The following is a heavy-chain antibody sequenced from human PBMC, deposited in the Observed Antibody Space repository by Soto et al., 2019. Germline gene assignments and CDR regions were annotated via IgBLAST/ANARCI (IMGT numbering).Heavy chain of an antibody. V-gene: IGHV3-7*01. Sequence: GGSLRLSCAASGFTFSSYWMSWVRQAPGKGLEWVANIKQDGSEKYYVDSVKGRFTISRDNAKNSLYLQMNSLRAEDTAVYYCARIDCSGGSCSPYFDYWGQGTLVTVSS. CDR2: IKQDGSEK. CDR3: ARIDCSGGSCSPYFDY. J-gene: IGHJ4*02. CDR1: GFTFSSYW. D-gene: IGHD2-15*01.